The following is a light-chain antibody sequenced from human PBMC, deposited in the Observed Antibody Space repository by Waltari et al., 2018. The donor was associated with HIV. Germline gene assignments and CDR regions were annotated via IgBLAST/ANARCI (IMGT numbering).Light chain of an antibody. J-gene: IGLJ3*02. Sequence: QSVLTQPPSASGTPGQRVTTSCSGSSSNIGSNYVYWYQQLPGTAPKPLIYRNNQRPSGVPDRFSGSKSGTSASLAISGLRSEDEADYYCAAWDDSLSGSWVFGGGTKLTVL. CDR2: RNN. V-gene: IGLV1-47*01. CDR3: AAWDDSLSGSWV. CDR1: SSNIGSNY.